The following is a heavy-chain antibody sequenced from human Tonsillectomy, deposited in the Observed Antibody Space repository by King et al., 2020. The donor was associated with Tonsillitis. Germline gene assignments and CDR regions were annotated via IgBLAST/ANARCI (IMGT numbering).Heavy chain of an antibody. Sequence: VQLVESGGGLVQPGGSLKLSCAASGFTFSGFAMHWVRQASGKGLELVGLIKSKANNYATAYAASVKGRFIMSRDDSKNTAFLQMDSLKIEDTAVYYCRQWQGGDTFDIWGQGTMVTVSS. CDR2: IKSKANNYAT. D-gene: IGHD6-19*01. J-gene: IGHJ3*02. V-gene: IGHV3-73*02. CDR3: RQWQGGDTFDI. CDR1: GFTFSGFA.